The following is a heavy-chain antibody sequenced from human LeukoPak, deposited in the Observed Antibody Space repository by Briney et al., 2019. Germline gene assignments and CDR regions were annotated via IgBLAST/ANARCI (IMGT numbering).Heavy chain of an antibody. CDR2: ISSSSSYI. V-gene: IGHV3-21*01. D-gene: IGHD2-2*01. Sequence: PGGSLRLSCAASGFTFSSYSMNWVRQAPGKGLEWVSSISSSSSYIYYADSVKGRFTISRDNAKNSLYLQMSSLRAEDTAVYYCARARGCSSTSCYASNYWGQGTPVTVSS. CDR1: GFTFSSYS. J-gene: IGHJ4*02. CDR3: ARARGCSSTSCYASNY.